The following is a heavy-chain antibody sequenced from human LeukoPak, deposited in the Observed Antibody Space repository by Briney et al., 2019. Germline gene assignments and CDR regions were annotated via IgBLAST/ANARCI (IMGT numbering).Heavy chain of an antibody. Sequence: PGGSLRLSCAASGFTVSSNYMNWVRQAPGKGLEWVSMIYPDGNTFYANSVKGRITISRDNSKNTLYLQMNSLRAEDTAVYYCARAPIVDTSWMDVWGKGTTVTVSS. CDR3: ARAPIVDTSWMDV. CDR1: GFTVSSNY. D-gene: IGHD2/OR15-2a*01. J-gene: IGHJ6*04. CDR2: IYPDGNT. V-gene: IGHV3-66*01.